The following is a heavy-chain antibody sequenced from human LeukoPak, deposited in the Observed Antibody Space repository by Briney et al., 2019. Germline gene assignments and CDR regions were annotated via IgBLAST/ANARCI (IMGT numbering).Heavy chain of an antibody. Sequence: SGRSLRPSCAASGFTFISYAMHWVRHPPGKGIEWVAVISYDGSNKYYADSVKGRFTISRDNSKNTLYLKMNSLRAEDTAVYYCAKGSVRGVINYYMDVWGKGTTVTISS. D-gene: IGHD3-10*02. J-gene: IGHJ6*03. CDR2: ISYDGSNK. CDR3: AKGSVRGVINYYMDV. V-gene: IGHV3-30*07. CDR1: GFTFISYA.